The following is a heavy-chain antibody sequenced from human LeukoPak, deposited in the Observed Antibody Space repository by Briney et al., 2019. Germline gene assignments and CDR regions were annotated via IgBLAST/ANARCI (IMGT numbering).Heavy chain of an antibody. D-gene: IGHD6-13*01. CDR2: IYYSGST. V-gene: IGHV4-39*07. CDR3: ARESIAAAVVDY. CDR1: GGSISSSSYY. Sequence: SETLSLTCTVSGGSISSSSYYWGWIRQPPGKGLEWIGSIYYSGSTYYNPSLKSRVTISVDTSKNQFSLELSSVTAADTAVYYCARESIAAAVVDYWGQGTLVTVSS. J-gene: IGHJ4*02.